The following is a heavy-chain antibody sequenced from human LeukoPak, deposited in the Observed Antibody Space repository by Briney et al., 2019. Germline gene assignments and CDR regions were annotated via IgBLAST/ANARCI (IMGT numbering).Heavy chain of an antibody. J-gene: IGHJ6*03. V-gene: IGHV1-24*01. CDR2: FDPEDGET. Sequence: GASVKVSCKVSGYTLTELSMHWVRQAPGKGLEWMGGFDPEDGETIYAQKFQGRVTMTEDTSTDTAYMELSSLRSEDTAVYYCAAGGPGDDYYYYYMDVWGKGTTVTVSS. CDR1: GYTLTELS. D-gene: IGHD3-10*01. CDR3: AAGGPGDDYYYYYMDV.